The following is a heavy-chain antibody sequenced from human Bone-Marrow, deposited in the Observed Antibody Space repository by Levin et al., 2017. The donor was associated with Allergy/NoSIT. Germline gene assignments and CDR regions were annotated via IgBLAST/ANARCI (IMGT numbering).Heavy chain of an antibody. CDR1: GGTFNTST. Sequence: EASVKVSCKASGGTFNTSTITWVRQAPGQGLEWMGGFIPLFAVRKYAPKLQGRVAITADESTRTAYMTLSRLRCEDTAMYYCARGSFDPSINTPGAFDVWGQGTMVTVSS. J-gene: IGHJ3*01. CDR3: ARGSFDPSINTPGAFDV. D-gene: IGHD2/OR15-2a*01. V-gene: IGHV1-69*13. CDR2: FIPLFAVR.